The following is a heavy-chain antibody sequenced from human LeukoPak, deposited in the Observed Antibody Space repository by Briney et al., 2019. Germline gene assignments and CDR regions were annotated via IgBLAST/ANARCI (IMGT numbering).Heavy chain of an antibody. CDR1: GYTFTGYY. CDR3: ATPTVTTSGGENWFDP. CDR2: INPNSGGR. J-gene: IGHJ5*02. Sequence: ASVKVSCKASGYTFTGYYMHWVRQAPGQGLEWMGWINPNSGGRNYAQKFQGRVTMTRDTSISTAYMELSRLRSDDTAVYYCATPTVTTSGGENWFDPWGQGTLVTVSS. V-gene: IGHV1-2*02. D-gene: IGHD4-17*01.